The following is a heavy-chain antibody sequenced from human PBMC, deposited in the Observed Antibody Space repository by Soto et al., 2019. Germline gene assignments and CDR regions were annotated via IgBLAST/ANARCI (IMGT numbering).Heavy chain of an antibody. V-gene: IGHV3-33*01. J-gene: IGHJ5*02. D-gene: IGHD4-17*01. Sequence: QVQLVESGGGVVQPGRSLRLSCAASGFTFSSYGMHWVRQAPGKGLEWVAVIWYDGSNKYYADSVKGRFTISRDNSKNTRYLQMNSLRAEGTAVYYCAREVHSQTVSPWFDPWGQGTLVTVSS. CDR1: GFTFSSYG. CDR3: AREVHSQTVSPWFDP. CDR2: IWYDGSNK.